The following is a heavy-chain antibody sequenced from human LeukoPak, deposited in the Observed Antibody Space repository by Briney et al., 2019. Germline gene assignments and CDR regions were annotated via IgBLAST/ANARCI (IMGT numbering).Heavy chain of an antibody. D-gene: IGHD3-16*01. CDR2: IFNSGSS. V-gene: IGHV4-61*01. Sequence: SETLSLTCTDSGGSASSESSHWSWIRQPPGKGLEWIAYIFNSGSSNYNPSLKSRVTISVDTSKNQFSLKLNSVTAADTAQYHCARGVGGVREGFDIWGQGTMVTVSS. CDR3: ARGVGGVREGFDI. J-gene: IGHJ3*02. CDR1: GGSASSESSH.